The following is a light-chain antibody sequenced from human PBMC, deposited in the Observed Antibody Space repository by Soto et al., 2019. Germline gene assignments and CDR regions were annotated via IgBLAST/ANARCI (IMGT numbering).Light chain of an antibody. CDR1: SSDVGAYNY. CDR3: SSFTNSGTVV. V-gene: IGLV2-14*01. Sequence: QSVLTQPASVSGSPGQSITISCTGTSSDVGAYNYVSWYQQQSGKAPKLMIYEVNNGPSGVSDRFSGSKSGNTASLTISGLQAEDEAYYYCSSFTNSGTVVFGGGTKLTVL. J-gene: IGLJ2*01. CDR2: EVN.